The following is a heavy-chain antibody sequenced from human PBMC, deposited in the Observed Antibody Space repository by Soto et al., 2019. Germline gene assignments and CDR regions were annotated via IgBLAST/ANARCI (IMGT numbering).Heavy chain of an antibody. CDR3: ARLWYYDSSGYWY. CDR1: GYSFTSYW. D-gene: IGHD3-22*01. CDR2: XYXXDXXX. V-gene: IGHV5-51*01. J-gene: IGHJ4*02. Sequence: GESLKISCKGSGYSFTSYWIVWVRQMPGKGLEXMGXXYXXDXXXXXSXXXQGQVTISADKSISTAYLQWSSLKASDTAMYYCARLWYYDSSGYWYWGQGTLVTVS.